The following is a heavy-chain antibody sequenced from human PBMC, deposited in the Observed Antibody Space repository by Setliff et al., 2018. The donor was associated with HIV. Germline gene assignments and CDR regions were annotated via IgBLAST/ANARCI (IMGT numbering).Heavy chain of an antibody. D-gene: IGHD3-3*01. CDR1: GGSISSRSYY. CDR3: ARQSGYTRGWDIFGVVAGSFDI. V-gene: IGHV4-39*01. CDR2: ISYSGNT. J-gene: IGHJ3*02. Sequence: PSETLSLTCSVSGGSISSRSYYWGWIRQPPGKGLEWIGTISYSGNTYYRPSLKSRVTISVDTSKNQFSLRLNSVTAADTAVYYRARQSGYTRGWDIFGVVAGSFDIWGRGTMVTVSS.